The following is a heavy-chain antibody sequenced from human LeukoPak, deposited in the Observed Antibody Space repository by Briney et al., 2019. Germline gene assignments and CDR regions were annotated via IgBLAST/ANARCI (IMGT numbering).Heavy chain of an antibody. J-gene: IGHJ3*02. V-gene: IGHV3-23*01. CDR1: AFTFSNYV. CDR3: AKAGPGTMTFDAFDI. D-gene: IGHD3-22*01. CDR2: ISASGERT. Sequence: QAGGSLRPLCPASAFTFSNYVMSWVRQAPGKGLEWVSTISASGERTYHADSVRGRFTISRDNSKNTLHLQMNSLRADDTAVYYCAKAGPGTMTFDAFDIWGQGAAVTVSS.